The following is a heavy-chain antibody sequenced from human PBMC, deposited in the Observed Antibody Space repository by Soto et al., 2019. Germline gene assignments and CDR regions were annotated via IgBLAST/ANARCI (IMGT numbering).Heavy chain of an antibody. Sequence: GGSLRLSCSASGFTFSSYSMNWVRQAPGKGLEWVSYISSSSSTIYYADSVKGRFTISRDNAKNSLYLQMNSLRDEDTAVYYCAGAYTGYQYYYYYGMDVWGQGTTVTVSS. J-gene: IGHJ6*02. CDR3: AGAYTGYQYYYYYGMDV. CDR2: ISSSSSTI. D-gene: IGHD3-9*01. V-gene: IGHV3-48*02. CDR1: GFTFSSYS.